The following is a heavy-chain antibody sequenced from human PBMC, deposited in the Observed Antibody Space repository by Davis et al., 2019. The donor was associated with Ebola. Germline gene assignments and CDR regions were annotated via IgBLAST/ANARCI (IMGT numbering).Heavy chain of an antibody. CDR2: IYHSGDT. D-gene: IGHD5-12*01. V-gene: IGHV4-4*02. CDR3: GRVVASEGI. Sequence: SETLSLTCTVSGAGSISTSVWWSWVRQTPGKGLEWIGEIYHSGDTNYNPSLKSRVTMSVDRSKNQFSLNLRSVTAADTAVYYCGRVVASEGIWGQGTTVTVSS. J-gene: IGHJ6*02. CDR1: GAGSISTSVW.